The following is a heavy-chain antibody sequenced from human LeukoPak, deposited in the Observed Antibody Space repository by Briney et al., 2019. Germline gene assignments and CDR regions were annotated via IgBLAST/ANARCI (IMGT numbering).Heavy chain of an antibody. CDR1: GGSISGYY. Sequence: SETLSLTCTVFGGSISGYYWSWIRQPPGKGLEWIGYMYYSGSPNYNPSLKSRVTISVDTSKSQFSLRLSSVTAADTAVYFCARGVAAPTVDNWGQGSLVTVSS. CDR3: ARGVAAPTVDN. D-gene: IGHD2-15*01. J-gene: IGHJ4*02. CDR2: MYYSGSP. V-gene: IGHV4-59*01.